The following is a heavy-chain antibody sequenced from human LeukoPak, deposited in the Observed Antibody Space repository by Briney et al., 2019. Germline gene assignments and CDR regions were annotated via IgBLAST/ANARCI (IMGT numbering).Heavy chain of an antibody. V-gene: IGHV3-23*01. CDR2: ISGSGAST. CDR1: GFAFSSYG. CDR3: AKATSTYFDY. Sequence: GGSLRLSCAVSGFAFSSYGISWVCQAPGKGLEWVSAISGSGASTYYADSVKGRFTTSRDNSKNTVFLQMNSLRAEDTAVYYCAKATSTYFDYWGQGTLVTVSS. J-gene: IGHJ4*02. D-gene: IGHD2/OR15-2a*01.